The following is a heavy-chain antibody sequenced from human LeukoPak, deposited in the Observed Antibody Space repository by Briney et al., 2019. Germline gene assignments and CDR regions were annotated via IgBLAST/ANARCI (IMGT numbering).Heavy chain of an antibody. D-gene: IGHD3-22*01. J-gene: IGHJ4*02. V-gene: IGHV3-23*01. CDR1: GGSFSGYY. Sequence: ETLSLTCAVYGGSFSGYYWSWIRQPPGKGLEWVSAISGSGGSTYYADSVKGPFTISRDNSKNTLYLQMHSLRAEDTAVYYCAKDVRAVLNYYDSSGYYDYWGQGTLVTVSS. CDR3: AKDVRAVLNYYDSSGYYDY. CDR2: ISGSGGST.